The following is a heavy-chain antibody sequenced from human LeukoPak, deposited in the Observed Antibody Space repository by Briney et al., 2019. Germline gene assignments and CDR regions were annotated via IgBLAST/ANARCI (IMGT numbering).Heavy chain of an antibody. J-gene: IGHJ4*02. D-gene: IGHD5-24*01. Sequence: GGSLRLSCAASGFTFSSYSMNWVRQAPGKGLEWVSYISSSTSTIFYADSVKGRFTISRDNAKNSLYLQMNSLRADDTAVYYCARVPPLDGYNYDYWGQGTLATVSS. CDR1: GFTFSSYS. V-gene: IGHV3-48*01. CDR3: ARVPPLDGYNYDY. CDR2: ISSSTSTI.